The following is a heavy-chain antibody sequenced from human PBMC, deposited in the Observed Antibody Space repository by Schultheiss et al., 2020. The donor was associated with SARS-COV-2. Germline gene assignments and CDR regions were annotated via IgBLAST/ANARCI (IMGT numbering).Heavy chain of an antibody. J-gene: IGHJ6*02. V-gene: IGHV4-4*07. Sequence: SETLSLTCTVSGGSMSSYYWSWIRQPAGKGLEWIGRIYTSGSTNYNPSLKSRVTISVDTSKNQFSLKLSSVTAADTAVYYCAKNCPAYYYYYYGMDVWGQGTTVTVS. CDR3: AKNCPAYYYYYYGMDV. CDR1: GGSMSSYY. D-gene: IGHD2-2*01. CDR2: IYTSGST.